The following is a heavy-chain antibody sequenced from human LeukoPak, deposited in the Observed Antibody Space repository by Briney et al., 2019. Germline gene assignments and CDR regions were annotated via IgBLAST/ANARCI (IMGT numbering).Heavy chain of an antibody. D-gene: IGHD2-15*01. V-gene: IGHV3-9*01. J-gene: IGHJ4*02. CDR1: GFTFDDYA. CDR2: ISWNSGSI. Sequence: GGSLRLSCAASGFTFDDYAMHWVRQAPGKGLEWVSGISWNSGSIGYADSVKGRFTISRDNAKNSLYLQMNSLRAEDTALYYCARVRCSGGSCYTLYFDYWGQGTLVTVSS. CDR3: ARVRCSGGSCYTLYFDY.